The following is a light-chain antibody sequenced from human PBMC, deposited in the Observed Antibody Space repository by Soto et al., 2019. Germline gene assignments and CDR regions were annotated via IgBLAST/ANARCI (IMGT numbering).Light chain of an antibody. CDR3: QAWDSSLRV. Sequence: SYEPTQPPSVSVSPGQTASITCSGDKLGDKFACWYQQKPGQSPMLVIYEDDKRPSGIPERFSGSNSGNTATLTISGTQAMDEADYYCQAWDSSLRVFGGGTKLTV. J-gene: IGLJ3*02. CDR2: EDD. CDR1: KLGDKF. V-gene: IGLV3-1*01.